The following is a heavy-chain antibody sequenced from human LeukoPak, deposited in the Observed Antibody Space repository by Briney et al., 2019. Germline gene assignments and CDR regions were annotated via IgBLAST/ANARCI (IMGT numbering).Heavy chain of an antibody. Sequence: PGGSLRLSCAASGLTFDDYGMSWVRQAPGKGLEWVSGINWNGGSTGYADSVKGRFTISRDNAKNSPYLQMNSLRAEDTALYYCARGGWFGELLFDYWGQGTLVTVSS. CDR2: INWNGGST. V-gene: IGHV3-20*04. J-gene: IGHJ4*02. D-gene: IGHD3-10*01. CDR1: GLTFDDYG. CDR3: ARGGWFGELLFDY.